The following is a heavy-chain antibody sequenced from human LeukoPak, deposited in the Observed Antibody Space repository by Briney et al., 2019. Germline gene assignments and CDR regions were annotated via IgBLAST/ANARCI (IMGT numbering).Heavy chain of an antibody. D-gene: IGHD3-22*01. J-gene: IGHJ3*02. CDR1: GFTFSSYS. CDR2: ISSSSYI. Sequence: PGGSLRLSCAASGFTFSSYSMNWVRQAPGKGLEWVSSISSSSYIYYADSVKGRFTISRDNAKNSLYLQMNSLRAEDTAVYYCARSYYESSGYYNHDAFDIWGEGTMVTVSS. V-gene: IGHV3-21*01. CDR3: ARSYYESSGYYNHDAFDI.